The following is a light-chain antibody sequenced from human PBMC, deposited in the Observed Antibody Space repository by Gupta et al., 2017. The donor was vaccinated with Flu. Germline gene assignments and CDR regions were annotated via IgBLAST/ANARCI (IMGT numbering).Light chain of an antibody. CDR1: SSDVGGHDY. CDR2: DVN. Sequence: QSALTQPHSVSGSPGQSVTISCTGTSSDVGGHDYVSWYQQHPGKAPKLMIYDVNKRPSGVPDRFSGSKSGNTASLTISGLQAADEADYYCCSYAGTYSFWVFGGGTNLAVL. CDR3: CSYAGTYSFWV. J-gene: IGLJ3*02. V-gene: IGLV2-11*01.